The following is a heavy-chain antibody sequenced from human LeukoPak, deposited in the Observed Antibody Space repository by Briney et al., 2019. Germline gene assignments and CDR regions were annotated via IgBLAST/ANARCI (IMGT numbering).Heavy chain of an antibody. J-gene: IGHJ6*04. V-gene: IGHV3-21*01. CDR1: GFTFSIYT. D-gene: IGHD3-10*02. CDR3: AELGITMIGGV. CDR2: ISSSSSYI. Sequence: GGSLRLSCAASGFTFSIYTMIWVRQAPGKGLEWVSSISSSSSYIYYADSLKGRFTISRDNAKNSLYLQMNSLRAEDTAVYYCAELGITMIGGVWGKGTTVTISS.